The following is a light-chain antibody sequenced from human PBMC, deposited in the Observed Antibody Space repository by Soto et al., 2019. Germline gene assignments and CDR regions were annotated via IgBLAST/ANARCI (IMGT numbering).Light chain of an antibody. J-gene: IGKJ5*01. CDR3: QQYNDWPPST. Sequence: EIMMTQSPATLSVSPGESATLSCRASQSVRNNLAWYQQTPGQTPRLLIYYASTRATGVPARFSGSGSGTEFTLTISSLQSEDSALYYCQQYNDWPPSTFGQGTRLEIK. CDR2: YAS. CDR1: QSVRNN. V-gene: IGKV3-15*01.